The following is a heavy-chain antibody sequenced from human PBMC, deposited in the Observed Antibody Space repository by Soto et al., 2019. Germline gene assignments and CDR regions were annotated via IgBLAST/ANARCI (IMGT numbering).Heavy chain of an antibody. CDR3: ARREYYDSSGYYVLGENWFDP. V-gene: IGHV3-30-3*01. CDR1: GFTFSSYA. Sequence: QVQLVESGGGVVQPGRSLRLSCAASGFTFSSYAMHWVRQAPGKGLEWVAVISYDGSNKYYADSVKGRFTISRDNSKNXLXRXXNSLRAEDTAVYYCARREYYDSSGYYVLGENWFDPWGQGTLVTVSS. D-gene: IGHD3-22*01. J-gene: IGHJ5*02. CDR2: ISYDGSNK.